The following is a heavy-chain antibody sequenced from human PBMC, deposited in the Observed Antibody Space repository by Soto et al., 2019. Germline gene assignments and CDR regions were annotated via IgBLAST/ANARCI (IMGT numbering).Heavy chain of an antibody. D-gene: IGHD6-13*01. Sequence: SETLSLTCTVSGGSISSYYWSWIRQPPGKGLEWIGYIYYSGSTNYNPSLKSRVTISVDTSKNQFSLKLSSVTAADTAVYYCARDRDSSSWYGDYYSMDVWGQGTTVTSP. CDR2: IYYSGST. V-gene: IGHV4-59*01. CDR1: GGSISSYY. J-gene: IGHJ6*02. CDR3: ARDRDSSSWYGDYYSMDV.